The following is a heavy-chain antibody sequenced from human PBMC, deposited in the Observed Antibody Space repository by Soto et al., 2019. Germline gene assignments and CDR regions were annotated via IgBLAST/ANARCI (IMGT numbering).Heavy chain of an antibody. Sequence: QVQLVESGGGVVQPGRSLRLSCAASGFTFSSYGMHWVRQAPGKGLEWVAVISSDGSNKYYADSVKGRFTVSRDKSKNTLYLQVTRLRAEDTAVYYCAKDKVPVVVTAPFDYGGKGTLVTLSS. J-gene: IGHJ4*02. D-gene: IGHD2-21*02. V-gene: IGHV3-30*18. CDR3: AKDKVPVVVTAPFDY. CDR2: ISSDGSNK. CDR1: GFTFSSYG.